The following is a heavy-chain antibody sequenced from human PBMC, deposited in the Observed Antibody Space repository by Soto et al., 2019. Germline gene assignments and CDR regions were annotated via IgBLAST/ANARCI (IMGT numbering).Heavy chain of an antibody. V-gene: IGHV4-39*01. J-gene: IGHJ5*02. CDR3: ASNSTGYYASRFAP. D-gene: IGHD3-22*01. CDR1: GGSIDSSTYY. CDR2: IFYNGNT. Sequence: QLQLQESGPGLVKPSETLSLTCTVSGGSIDSSTYYWGWIRQPPGKGLEWIGSIFYNGNTFYNPSLRSRLPLTVAASKNRFPRRLSSVPAADPAVYYGASNSTGYYASRFAPWGQGTLVTVSP.